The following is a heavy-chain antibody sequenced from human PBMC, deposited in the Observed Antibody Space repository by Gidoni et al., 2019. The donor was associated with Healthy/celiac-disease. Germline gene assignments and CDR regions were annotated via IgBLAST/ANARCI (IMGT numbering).Heavy chain of an antibody. J-gene: IGHJ5*02. CDR3: ARDGRGSGSLA. Sequence: EVQLVESGGGLVQPGGSLRLSCAASGFTFSSYSMNWVRQAPGKGLEWVSYISSSSSTIYYADSVKGRFTISRDNAKNSLYLQMNSLRAEDTAVYYCARDGRGSGSLAWGQGTLVTVSS. CDR2: ISSSSSTI. CDR1: GFTFSSYS. V-gene: IGHV3-48*04. D-gene: IGHD3-10*01.